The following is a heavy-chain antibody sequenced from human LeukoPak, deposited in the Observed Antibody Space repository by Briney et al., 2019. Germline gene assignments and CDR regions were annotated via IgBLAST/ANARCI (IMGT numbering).Heavy chain of an antibody. J-gene: IGHJ4*01. V-gene: IGHV4-59*01. CDR1: GGSISSYY. Sequence: SETLSLTCTVSGGSISSYYWSWIRQPPGKGLEWIGYIYYSGSTNYNPSLKSRVTISVDTSKNQFSLKLRSVTAADTAVYYCARAVLSYCRGGSCPYFDYWGQGTLVTVSS. CDR3: ARAVLSYCRGGSCPYFDY. CDR2: IYYSGST. D-gene: IGHD2-15*01.